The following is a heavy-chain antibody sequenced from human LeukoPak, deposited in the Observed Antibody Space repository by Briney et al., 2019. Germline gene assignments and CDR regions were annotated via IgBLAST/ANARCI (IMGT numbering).Heavy chain of an antibody. J-gene: IGHJ4*02. CDR3: ARVVDWCSGGSCYFEY. V-gene: IGHV3-74*01. CDR1: GFTLSSHW. CDR2: INSDGRST. D-gene: IGHD2-15*01. Sequence: QPGGSLRLSCAASGFTLSSHWMHWVRQAPGKRLVWVSQINSDGRSTSYADSVMGRFTISRDNAKNTLYLQMNSLRAEDTAVYYCARVVDWCSGGSCYFEYWGQRTLVTVSS.